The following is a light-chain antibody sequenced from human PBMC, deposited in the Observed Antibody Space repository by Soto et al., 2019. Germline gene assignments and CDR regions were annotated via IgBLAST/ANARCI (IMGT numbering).Light chain of an antibody. V-gene: IGKV3-15*01. Sequence: EIVMTQSPANLSVSAGETATLFCSASQSVSGNVAWYQQKPGQAPSLLIYGASTRATGVPARFSGSGSGTEFAITIRSLQPEDFAVYFCQQYNNWPPRKFGQGTKVEVK. CDR1: QSVSGN. CDR2: GAS. CDR3: QQYNNWPPRK. J-gene: IGKJ1*01.